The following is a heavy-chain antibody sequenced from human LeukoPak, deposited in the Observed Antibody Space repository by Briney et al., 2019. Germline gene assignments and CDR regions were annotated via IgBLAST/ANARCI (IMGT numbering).Heavy chain of an antibody. CDR2: INPGNGDT. CDR3: ARGNYCSGGSCYDGAFDY. J-gene: IGHJ4*02. D-gene: IGHD2-15*01. Sequence: GASVKVSCKASGYSFTNHDMHWVRQAPGQGLEWVGCINPGNGDTRYGPEFQGRVTMTTDTSTSTAYMELRSLRSDDTAVYYCARGNYCSGGSCYDGAFDYWGQGTLVTVSS. V-gene: IGHV1-3*01. CDR1: GYSFTNHD.